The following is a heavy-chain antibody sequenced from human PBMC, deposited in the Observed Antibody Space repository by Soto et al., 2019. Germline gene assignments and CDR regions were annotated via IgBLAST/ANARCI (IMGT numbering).Heavy chain of an antibody. J-gene: IGHJ5*02. CDR3: GRDKAGAQFATRYNDL. CDR1: GFTVDSYS. V-gene: IGHV3-48*01. D-gene: IGHD2-15*01. Sequence: GGSLRLSCAAAGFTVDSYSINWVRQAPGKGLEWVSYISSSSGSIFYADSVRGRFTISRDNARNSVFLHLNSLRAEDTAVYYCGRDKAGAQFATRYNDLWGKGPLVTAS. CDR2: ISSSSGSI.